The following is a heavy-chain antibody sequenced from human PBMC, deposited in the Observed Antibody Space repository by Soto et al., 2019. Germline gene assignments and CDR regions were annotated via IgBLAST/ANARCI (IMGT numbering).Heavy chain of an antibody. V-gene: IGHV3-7*01. Sequence: GGSLRLSCTASGFTFSSYWMSWVRQAPGKGLEWVANIKQDGSEKYYVDSVKGRFTISRDNAKNSLYLQMNSLRVEDTAVYYCASSKGYSYGDLYYYYGMDVWGQGTTVTVSS. CDR1: GFTFSSYW. J-gene: IGHJ6*02. D-gene: IGHD5-18*01. CDR3: ASSKGYSYGDLYYYYGMDV. CDR2: IKQDGSEK.